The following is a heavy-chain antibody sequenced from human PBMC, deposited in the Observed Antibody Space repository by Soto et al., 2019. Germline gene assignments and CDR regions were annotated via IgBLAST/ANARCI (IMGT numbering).Heavy chain of an antibody. CDR3: AKDSMTMRVVAPFDY. V-gene: IGHV3-30*18. Sequence: QVQLVESGGGVVQPGRSLRLSCAASGFTFSSYGMHWVRQAPGKGLEWVAVISYDGSNKYYADSVKGRFTISRDNSKNTMYLQMNSLRAEDTAVYYCAKDSMTMRVVAPFDYWGQGTLVTVSS. J-gene: IGHJ4*02. CDR2: ISYDGSNK. D-gene: IGHD3-22*01. CDR1: GFTFSSYG.